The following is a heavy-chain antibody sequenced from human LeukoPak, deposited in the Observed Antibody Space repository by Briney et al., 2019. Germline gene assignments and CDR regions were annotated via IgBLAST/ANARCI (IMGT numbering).Heavy chain of an antibody. CDR1: GYMLTGHF. Sequence: GASVKVSCKASGYMLTGHFLHCVRQAPGQGLEWMGWINPNSGGANYAQKFQGRVTMTGDTSISTAYMELTRLRSDDTAMYYCARALRTNILTTDYWGQGTLVTVSS. CDR3: ARALRTNILTTDY. J-gene: IGHJ4*02. V-gene: IGHV1-2*02. CDR2: INPNSGGA. D-gene: IGHD3-9*01.